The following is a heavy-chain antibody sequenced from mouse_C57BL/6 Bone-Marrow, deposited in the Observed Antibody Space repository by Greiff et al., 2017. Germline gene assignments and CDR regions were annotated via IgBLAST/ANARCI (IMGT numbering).Heavy chain of an antibody. J-gene: IGHJ3*01. CDR2: IVPEDGAT. D-gene: IGHD5-1*01. Sequence: VQLQQSGAELVRPGASVTLSCTASGFNIKDYYMHWVKQRPEQGLAWIGRIVPEDGATEYAPQSPGKATMTAATSSNTAYLQISSLTSENTAVYCCTLVPRTWFAYWGQGTLVTVSA. CDR3: TLVPRTWFAY. V-gene: IGHV14-1*01. CDR1: GFNIKDYY.